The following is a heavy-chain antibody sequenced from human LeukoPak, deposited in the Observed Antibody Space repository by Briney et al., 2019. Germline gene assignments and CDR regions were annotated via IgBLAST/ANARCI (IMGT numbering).Heavy chain of an antibody. Sequence: TSETLSLTCTVSGSSISSYYWSWIRQPPGKGLEWIGYIYYSGSTNYNPSLKSRVTISVDTSKNQFSLKLSSVTAADTAVYYCARWSNWNPNYFDYWGQGTLVTVSS. J-gene: IGHJ4*02. CDR2: IYYSGST. CDR1: GSSISSYY. CDR3: ARWSNWNPNYFDY. D-gene: IGHD1-20*01. V-gene: IGHV4-59*01.